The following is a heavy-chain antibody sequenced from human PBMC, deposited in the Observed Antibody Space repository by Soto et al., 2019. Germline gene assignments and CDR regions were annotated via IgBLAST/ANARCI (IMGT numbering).Heavy chain of an antibody. Sequence: QVQLVESGGGVVQPGRSLRLSCAASGFTFSSYAMHWVRQAPGKGLEWVAVISYDGSNKYYADSMKGRFTISRDNSKNTLYLQMNSLRAEDTAVYYCARDGFTFDDFWSAEFDYWGQGTLVTVSS. CDR3: ARDGFTFDDFWSAEFDY. V-gene: IGHV3-30-3*01. CDR2: ISYDGSNK. CDR1: GFTFSSYA. J-gene: IGHJ4*02. D-gene: IGHD3-3*01.